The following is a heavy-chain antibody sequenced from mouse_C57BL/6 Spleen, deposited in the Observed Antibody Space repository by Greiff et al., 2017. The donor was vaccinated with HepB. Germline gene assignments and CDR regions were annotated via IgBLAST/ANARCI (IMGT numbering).Heavy chain of an antibody. Sequence: VQLQQSGAELVKPGASVKISCKASGYAFSSYWMNWVKQRPGKGLEWIGQIYPGDGDTNYNGKFKGKATLTADKSSSTAYMQLSSLTSEDSAVYFCARDRDYYGSSYGRFAYWGQGTLVTVSA. CDR1: GYAFSSYW. D-gene: IGHD1-1*01. CDR3: ARDRDYYGSSYGRFAY. CDR2: IYPGDGDT. J-gene: IGHJ3*01. V-gene: IGHV1-80*01.